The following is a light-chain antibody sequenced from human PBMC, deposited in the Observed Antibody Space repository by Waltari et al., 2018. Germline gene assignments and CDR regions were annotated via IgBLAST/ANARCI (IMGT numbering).Light chain of an antibody. CDR2: EVN. CDR3: SSYTSSTTLV. V-gene: IGLV2-18*02. Sequence: QSALTQPPSVSGSPGQPAPISCTGTRPAVVSSSLVSWYHQPPGSAPKVIIYEVNKRPSGVPDRFSGSKSGNTASLTISGLQPEDEADYYCSSYTSSTTLVFGGGTSLTVL. CDR1: RPAVVSSSL. J-gene: IGLJ3*02.